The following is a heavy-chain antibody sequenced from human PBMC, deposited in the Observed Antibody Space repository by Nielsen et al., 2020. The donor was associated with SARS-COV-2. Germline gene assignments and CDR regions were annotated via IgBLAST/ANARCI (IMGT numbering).Heavy chain of an antibody. V-gene: IGHV1-69*04. CDR2: IIPILGLA. D-gene: IGHD2-15*01. CDR3: ARLANPLLVYYMDV. Sequence: SVKVSCKASGGIFSSYAISWVRQAPRQGLEWMGRIIPILGLANYTQKFQGRVTITADESTSTAYMELSSLRSEDTAVYYCARLANPLLVYYMDVWGKGTTVTVSS. J-gene: IGHJ6*03. CDR1: GGIFSSYA.